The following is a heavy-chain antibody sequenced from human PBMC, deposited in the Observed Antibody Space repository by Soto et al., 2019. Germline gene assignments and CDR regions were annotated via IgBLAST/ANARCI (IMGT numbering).Heavy chain of an antibody. CDR2: IYYSGFT. Sequence: SETLSLTCTVSGGSIKSSTYYWGWIRQPPGKGLEWIGSIYYSGFTSHNPSLKSRVTISVDMSNNQFSLKLNSVTAADTAVYYCARLGVMDTINDYWGQGTLVTVS. D-gene: IGHD5-12*01. CDR1: GGSIKSSTYY. CDR3: ARLGVMDTINDY. V-gene: IGHV4-39*01. J-gene: IGHJ4*02.